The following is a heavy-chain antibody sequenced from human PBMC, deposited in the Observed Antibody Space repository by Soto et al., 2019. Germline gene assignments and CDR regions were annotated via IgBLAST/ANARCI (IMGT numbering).Heavy chain of an antibody. CDR2: ISYDGSNK. Sequence: QVQLVESGGGVVQPGRSLRLSCAASGFTFSSYAMHWVRQAPGKGLAWVAVISYDGSNKYYADSVKGRFTISRDNSKNTLYLQMNSLRAEDTAVYYCARGRRYNRNEFFDYWGQGTLVTVSS. CDR3: ARGRRYNRNEFFDY. D-gene: IGHD1-1*01. V-gene: IGHV3-30-3*01. CDR1: GFTFSSYA. J-gene: IGHJ4*02.